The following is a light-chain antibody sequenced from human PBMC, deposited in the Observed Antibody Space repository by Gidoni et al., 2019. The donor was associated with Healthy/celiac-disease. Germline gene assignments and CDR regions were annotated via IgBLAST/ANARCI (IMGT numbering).Light chain of an antibody. J-gene: IGKJ2*01. CDR1: QSVSSY. V-gene: IGKV3-11*01. Sequence: EIVLTQSPATLSFSTGDRATRSCRASQSVSSYLAWYQQTPGQAPRLLIYDASNRATGIPARFSGSGSGTDFTLTISSLEPEDFAVYYCQQRSNSPRTFGQXTKLEIK. CDR3: QQRSNSPRT. CDR2: DAS.